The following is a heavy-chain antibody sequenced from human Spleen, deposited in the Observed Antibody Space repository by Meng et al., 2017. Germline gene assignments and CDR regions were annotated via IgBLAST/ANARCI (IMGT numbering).Heavy chain of an antibody. CDR1: GGSISSDGYY. Sequence: QVQLQESGPGLVKPSQTLSLTCTVSGGSISSDGYYWTWIRQHPGKGLEWIGYIYYSGSTSYNPSLKSRVTISVDTSKNQFSLKLSSVTAADSAVYYCVRGPTTMAHDFDYWGQGTLVTVSS. V-gene: IGHV4-31*03. CDR2: IYYSGST. J-gene: IGHJ4*02. D-gene: IGHD4-11*01. CDR3: VRGPTTMAHDFDY.